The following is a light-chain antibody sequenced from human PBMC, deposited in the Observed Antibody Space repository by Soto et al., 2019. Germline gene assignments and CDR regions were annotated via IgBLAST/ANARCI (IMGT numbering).Light chain of an antibody. CDR3: QPGYSSPPT. J-gene: IGKJ2*01. Sequence: DIQMTQSPSSLSASVGDRVTITCRASQSISNYLNWYQHKPGKAPNLLIYAASTLKSGVTSRFSGSRSGTEFTLTITHLQPEDFASYYCQPGYSSPPTFGQGTKLEIK. CDR1: QSISNY. V-gene: IGKV1-39*01. CDR2: AAS.